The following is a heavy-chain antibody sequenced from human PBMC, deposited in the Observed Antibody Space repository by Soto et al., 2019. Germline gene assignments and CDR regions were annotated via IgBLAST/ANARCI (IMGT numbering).Heavy chain of an antibody. CDR1: GNSINTYY. V-gene: IGHV4-59*12. CDR2: FFDTGST. J-gene: IGHJ4*02. Sequence: QVQLQESGPGLVKPSETLSLTCTVSGNSINTYYWSWIRQPPGKGLEWIGFFFDTGSTNYNPSLKSRVTISGDTSKNQFSLNMSSVTAADAAVYFCARVGPTWTFDYWGQGTLVTVSS. CDR3: ARVGPTWTFDY. D-gene: IGHD1-26*01.